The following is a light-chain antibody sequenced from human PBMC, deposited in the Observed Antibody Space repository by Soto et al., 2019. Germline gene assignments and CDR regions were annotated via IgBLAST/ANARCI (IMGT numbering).Light chain of an antibody. V-gene: IGKV1-27*01. CDR1: QDISKD. J-gene: IGKJ4*01. CDR2: SSS. CDR3: QKYNSFPPT. Sequence: DFQMTQSPSSLSASVGDRVTITCRASQDISKDVAWYQQKPGKPPNLLISSSSTLQSGVPSRFSGTGYGTDFTLTIANLQPDDVATYYCQKYNSFPPTFGGGTKVDI.